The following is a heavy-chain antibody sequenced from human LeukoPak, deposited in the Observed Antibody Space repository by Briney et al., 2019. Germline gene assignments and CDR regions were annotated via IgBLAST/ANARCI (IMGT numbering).Heavy chain of an antibody. CDR3: AREERYCSGGSCYFGY. D-gene: IGHD2-15*01. CDR1: GGTFSSYA. V-gene: IGHV1-69*06. CDR2: IIPIFGTA. J-gene: IGHJ4*02. Sequence: SVKVSCKASGGTFSSYAISWVRRAPGQGLEWMGGIIPIFGTANYAQKFQGRVTITADKSTSTAYMELSSLRSEDTAVYYCAREERYCSGGSCYFGYWGQGTLVTVSS.